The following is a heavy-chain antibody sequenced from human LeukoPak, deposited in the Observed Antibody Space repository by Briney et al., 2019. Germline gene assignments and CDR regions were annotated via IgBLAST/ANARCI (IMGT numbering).Heavy chain of an antibody. CDR3: ARDGTSYGYGGWFDS. CDR1: GFTFSSYA. D-gene: IGHD5-18*01. J-gene: IGHJ5*01. CDR2: ISGSGGST. V-gene: IGHV3-23*01. Sequence: PGGSMRLSCAASGFTFSSYAMSWVRQAPGKGLEWVSAISGSGGSTYYADSVKGRFTISRDNAKNSLYLQMNSLRAEDTAVYYCARDGTSYGYGGWFDSWGQGILVTVSS.